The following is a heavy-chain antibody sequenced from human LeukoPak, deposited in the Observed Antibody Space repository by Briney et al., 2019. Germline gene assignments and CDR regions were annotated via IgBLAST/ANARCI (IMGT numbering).Heavy chain of an antibody. CDR3: ARDPSGSGWSLSD. CDR2: IWFDGSTK. J-gene: IGHJ4*02. V-gene: IGHV3-33*01. CDR1: GFSFKDTG. Sequence: GGSLRLSCAASGFSFKDTGMHWVRQAPGKGPEWLTIIWFDGSTKYYADSVKGRFTVSRDNSQNILYLQMNDLRAEDTAVYYCARDPSGSGWSLSDWGQGTPVTVSS. D-gene: IGHD6-19*01.